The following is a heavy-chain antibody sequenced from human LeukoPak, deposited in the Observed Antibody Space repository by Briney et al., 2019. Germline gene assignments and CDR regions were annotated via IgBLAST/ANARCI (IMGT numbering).Heavy chain of an antibody. V-gene: IGHV4-34*01. CDR3: ARANYGGNSSFDC. Sequence: SETLSLTCAVYGGSFSGHYWSWIRQPPGKGLEWIGEINHSGSTNYNPSLKSRVTISVDTSNNQFSLKLSSVTAADTAVYYCARANYGGNSSFDCWGQGTLVTVSS. D-gene: IGHD4-23*01. CDR1: GGSFSGHY. CDR2: INHSGST. J-gene: IGHJ4*02.